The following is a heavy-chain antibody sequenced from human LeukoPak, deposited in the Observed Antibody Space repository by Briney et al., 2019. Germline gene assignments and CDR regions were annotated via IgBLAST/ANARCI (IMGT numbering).Heavy chain of an antibody. Sequence: PSETLSLTCTVSNGSVNSFYWSWIRQTPGKGLEWIGYIHYTGSTNYNPSLRSRATISVDTSKNQFSLKVTSMTAADTAVYFCAREGLTPCNFKVCPARPYFDAWGPGALVTVSS. J-gene: IGHJ5*02. CDR3: AREGLTPCNFKVCPARPYFDA. CDR1: NGSVNSFY. D-gene: IGHD2/OR15-2a*01. CDR2: IHYTGST. V-gene: IGHV4-59*02.